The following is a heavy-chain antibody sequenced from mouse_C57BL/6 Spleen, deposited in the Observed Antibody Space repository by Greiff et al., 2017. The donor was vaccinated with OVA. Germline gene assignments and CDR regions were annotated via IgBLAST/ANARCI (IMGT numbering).Heavy chain of an antibody. J-gene: IGHJ2*01. CDR1: GYTFTDYY. Sequence: EVQLQQSGPELVKPGASVKISCKASGYTFTDYYMNWVKQSHGKSLEWIGDINPNNGGTSYNQKFKGKATLTVDKSSSTAYMELRSLTSEDSAVDYCAREGKVLYFDYWGQGTTLTVSS. CDR3: AREGKVLYFDY. V-gene: IGHV1-26*01. D-gene: IGHD1-3*01. CDR2: INPNNGGT.